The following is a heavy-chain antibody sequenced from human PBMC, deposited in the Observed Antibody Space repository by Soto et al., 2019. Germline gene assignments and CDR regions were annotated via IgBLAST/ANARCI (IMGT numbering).Heavy chain of an antibody. V-gene: IGHV1-69*01. J-gene: IGHJ6*02. Sequence: QVQLVQSGAEVKKPGSSVKVSCKASGGTFSSYAISWVRQAPGQGLEWMGGIIPIFGTANYARKFQGRVTITADESTSTGYMELSSLRSEDTAVYYCASQSGRPYYYYYGMDVWGQGTTVTVSS. D-gene: IGHD1-26*01. CDR1: GGTFSSYA. CDR2: IIPIFGTA. CDR3: ASQSGRPYYYYYGMDV.